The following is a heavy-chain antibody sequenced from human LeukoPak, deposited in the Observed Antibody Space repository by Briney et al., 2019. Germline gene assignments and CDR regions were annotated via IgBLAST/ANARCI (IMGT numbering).Heavy chain of an antibody. V-gene: IGHV4-34*01. Sequence: PSETLSLTCAVYGGSFSGYYWSWIRQPPGKGLEWIGEINHSGSTNYNPSLKSRVTISVDTSKNQFSLKLSSVTAADTAVYYCARSRPYYDILTGYYNPYDFDYWGQGTLVTVSS. CDR2: INHSGST. CDR1: GGSFSGYY. J-gene: IGHJ4*02. D-gene: IGHD3-9*01. CDR3: ARSRPYYDILTGYYNPYDFDY.